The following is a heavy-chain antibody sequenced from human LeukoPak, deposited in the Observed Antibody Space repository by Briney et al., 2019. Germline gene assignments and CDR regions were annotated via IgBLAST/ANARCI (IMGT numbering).Heavy chain of an antibody. Sequence: GGSLRLSCAASGFTFSGSTMSWVRQAPGKGLEWVSAISNNGGYTYYADSVQGRFTISRDNSKSTLCLQMNSLRAEDTAVYYCAKQLGYCSDGSCYFPYWGQGTLVTVSS. CDR3: AKQLGYCSDGSCYFPY. D-gene: IGHD2-15*01. J-gene: IGHJ4*02. CDR2: ISNNGGYT. V-gene: IGHV3-23*01. CDR1: GFTFSGST.